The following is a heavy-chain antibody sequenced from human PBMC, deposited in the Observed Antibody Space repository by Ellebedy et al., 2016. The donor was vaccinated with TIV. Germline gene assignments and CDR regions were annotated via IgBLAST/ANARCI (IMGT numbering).Heavy chain of an antibody. CDR3: ARGSLYDWRVAGY. Sequence: ASVKVSCKASGYTFTGYYMYWVRQAPGQGLEWMGWINPNSGGTNYAQKFQGRVTMTRDTSISTAYMELSRLRSDDTAVYYCARGSLYDWRVAGYWGQGTLVTVSS. V-gene: IGHV1-2*02. D-gene: IGHD3-3*01. J-gene: IGHJ4*02. CDR2: INPNSGGT. CDR1: GYTFTGYY.